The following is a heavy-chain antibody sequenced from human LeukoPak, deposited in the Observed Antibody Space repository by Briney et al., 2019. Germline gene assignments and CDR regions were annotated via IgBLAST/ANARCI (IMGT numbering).Heavy chain of an antibody. CDR3: AKESSGNWNDVSDY. V-gene: IGHV3-23*01. Sequence: GGSLRLSCAASGLTFSTYAMTWVGQAPGKGLEWVSAISGRGVSTSYADSVRGRFTISRDNSKNTLYLQMNSLRAEDTAVYYCAKESSGNWNDVSDYWGQGTLVTVSS. CDR2: ISGRGVST. D-gene: IGHD1-20*01. J-gene: IGHJ4*02. CDR1: GLTFSTYA.